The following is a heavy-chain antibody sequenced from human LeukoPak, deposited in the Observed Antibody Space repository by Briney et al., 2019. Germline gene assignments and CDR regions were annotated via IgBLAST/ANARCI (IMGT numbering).Heavy chain of an antibody. V-gene: IGHV1-18*01. J-gene: IGHJ4*02. Sequence: ASVKVSCKASGNTFTSYGISWVRQAPGQGLEWMGWITAYNGNTKYAQKFQGRVTMTTDTSTSTAYMELSSLRSEDTAVYYCARDPTNYDILTGYDYWGQGTLVTVSS. CDR2: ITAYNGNT. CDR1: GNTFTSYG. D-gene: IGHD3-9*01. CDR3: ARDPTNYDILTGYDY.